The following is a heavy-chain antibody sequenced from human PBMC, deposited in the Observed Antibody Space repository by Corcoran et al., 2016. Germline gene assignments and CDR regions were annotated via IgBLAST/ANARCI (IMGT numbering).Heavy chain of an antibody. CDR1: GFTFSDYY. CDR3: ASLGGTHYYYYYGMDV. D-gene: IGHD6-19*01. Sequence: QVQLVESGGGLVKPGGSLRLSCAASGFTFSDYYMSWIRQAPGKGLEWVSYISSSGSTIYYADSVKGRFTISRDNAKKSLYMQMNSLRAEGTAVYYCASLGGTHYYYYYGMDVWGQGTTVTVSS. J-gene: IGHJ6*02. V-gene: IGHV3-11*01. CDR2: ISSSGSTI.